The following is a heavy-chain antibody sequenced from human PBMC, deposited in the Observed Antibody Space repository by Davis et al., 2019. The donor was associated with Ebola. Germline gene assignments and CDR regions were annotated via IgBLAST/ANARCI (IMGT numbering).Heavy chain of an antibody. CDR1: GGSISSGDYY. Sequence: PSETLSLTCTVSGGSISSGDYYWGWIRQPPGKGLEWIGSIYYSGSTYYNPSLKSRVTISVDTSKNQFSLKLSSVTAADTAVYYCARQGQQLVLDYWGQGTLVTVSS. J-gene: IGHJ4*02. D-gene: IGHD6-13*01. CDR2: IYYSGST. CDR3: ARQGQQLVLDY. V-gene: IGHV4-39*01.